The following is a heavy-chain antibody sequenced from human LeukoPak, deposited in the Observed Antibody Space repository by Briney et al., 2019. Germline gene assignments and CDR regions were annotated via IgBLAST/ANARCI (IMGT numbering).Heavy chain of an antibody. J-gene: IGHJ1*01. Sequence: SETLSLTCTIFGDSVSRSDSYWDWIRQSPGKGLEWIGTIYYSGRTYYSPSLKSRVTLSVDMSNNQFSLTLSSVTAADTALYFCARRRYYDSSGYLEWGQGTLVTVSS. CDR3: ARRRYYDSSGYLE. V-gene: IGHV4-39*01. D-gene: IGHD3-22*01. CDR1: GDSVSRSDSY. CDR2: IYYSGRT.